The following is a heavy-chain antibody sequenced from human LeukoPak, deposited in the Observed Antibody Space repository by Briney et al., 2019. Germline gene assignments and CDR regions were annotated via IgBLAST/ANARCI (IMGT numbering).Heavy chain of an antibody. V-gene: IGHV3-23*01. CDR3: AKDRRLPWDYFDS. CDR1: GFTFSSSA. J-gene: IGHJ4*02. CDR2: IDGSGGST. D-gene: IGHD5-12*01. Sequence: PGGSLRLSCAASGFTFSSSAMSWFRQAPGRGLEWVSAIDGSGGSTYYADSVKGRFTISRDNSKNTLYLQMNSLRAEDTAIYYCAKDRRLPWDYFDSWGQGTLVTVSS.